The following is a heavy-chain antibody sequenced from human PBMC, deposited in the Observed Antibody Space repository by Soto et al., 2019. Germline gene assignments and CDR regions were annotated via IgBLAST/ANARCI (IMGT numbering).Heavy chain of an antibody. J-gene: IGHJ4*02. D-gene: IGHD6-19*01. CDR1: GGTFSSYT. Sequence: QVQLVQSGAEVKKPGSSVKVSCKASGGTFSSYTISWVRQAPGQGLEWMGRIIPILGIANYAQKFQGRVMXTADKSTSTAYMELSSLRSEDTAVYYCASLEVAGTWGQGTLVTVSS. CDR3: ASLEVAGT. V-gene: IGHV1-69*02. CDR2: IIPILGIA.